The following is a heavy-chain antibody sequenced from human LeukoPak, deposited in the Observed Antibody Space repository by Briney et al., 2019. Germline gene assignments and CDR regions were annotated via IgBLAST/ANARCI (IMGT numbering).Heavy chain of an antibody. V-gene: IGHV1-2*06. CDR3: ARGRRIYYYDSSGYQARRYWFDP. J-gene: IGHJ5*02. Sequence: ASVKVSCKASGYTFTGYYMHWVRQAPGQGLEWMGRINPNSGGTNYAQKFKGRVTMPRETSITTAYMELSRLRSDDTAVYYCARGRRIYYYDSSGYQARRYWFDPWGQGTLVTVSS. CDR1: GYTFTGYY. D-gene: IGHD3-22*01. CDR2: INPNSGGT.